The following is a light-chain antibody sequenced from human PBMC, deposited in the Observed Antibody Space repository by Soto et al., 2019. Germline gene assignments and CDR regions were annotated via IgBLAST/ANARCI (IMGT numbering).Light chain of an antibody. CDR1: QSVSSY. J-gene: IGKJ2*01. Sequence: EIVLTQSPATLSLSPGERATLSCRASQSVSSYLAWYQQKPGQAPRLLIYDASNRATGIPARFSGSGSGTDCTLTISSLEPEDFAVYYCQQRSNGYTFGQGTKLEIK. CDR2: DAS. CDR3: QQRSNGYT. V-gene: IGKV3-11*01.